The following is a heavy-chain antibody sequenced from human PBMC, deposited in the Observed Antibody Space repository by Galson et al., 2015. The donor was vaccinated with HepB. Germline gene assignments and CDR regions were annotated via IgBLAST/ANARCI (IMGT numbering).Heavy chain of an antibody. V-gene: IGHV1-8*01. J-gene: IGHJ6*02. CDR1: GYTFTSYD. D-gene: IGHD5-18*01. Sequence: SVKVSCKASGYTFTSYDINWVRQATGQGLEWMGWMNPNSGNTGYAQKFQGRVTMTRNTSISTAYMELSSLRSEDTAVYYCAGGKDTAMGDYYYYGMDVWGQGTTVTVSS. CDR3: AGGKDTAMGDYYYYGMDV. CDR2: MNPNSGNT.